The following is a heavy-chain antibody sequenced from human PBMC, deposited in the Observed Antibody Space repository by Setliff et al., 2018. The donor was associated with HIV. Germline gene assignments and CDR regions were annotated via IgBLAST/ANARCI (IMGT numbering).Heavy chain of an antibody. D-gene: IGHD3-16*01. V-gene: IGHV4-39*01. CDR2: FSVPGTT. CDR3: ARRKGGYGLDV. CDR1: GGSIDSTDYY. J-gene: IGHJ6*02. Sequence: ASETLSLTCTVSGGSIDSTDYYWGWIRQPAGKGLEWIGRFSVPGTTNYGPSFKSRLTIWVDMSKNQFSLKLTSVTAADTAVYYCARRKGGYGLDVWGQGTTVTVSS.